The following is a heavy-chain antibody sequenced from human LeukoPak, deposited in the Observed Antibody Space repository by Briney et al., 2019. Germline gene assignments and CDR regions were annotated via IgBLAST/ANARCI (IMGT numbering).Heavy chain of an antibody. J-gene: IGHJ4*02. CDR1: GFTFSSYA. Sequence: PGGSLRLSCAASGFTFSSYAMHWVRQAPGKGLEWVAVISYDGSNKYYADSVKSRFTISRDNSKNTLYLQMNSLRAEDTAVYYCARTEGIAAASRGFYYWGQGTLVTVSS. D-gene: IGHD6-13*01. CDR2: ISYDGSNK. V-gene: IGHV3-30*04. CDR3: ARTEGIAAASRGFYY.